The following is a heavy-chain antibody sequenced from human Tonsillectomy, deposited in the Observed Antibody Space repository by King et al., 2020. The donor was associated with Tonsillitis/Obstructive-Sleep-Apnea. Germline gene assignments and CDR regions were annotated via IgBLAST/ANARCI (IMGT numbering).Heavy chain of an antibody. Sequence: VQLQESGPGLVKPSETLSLTCTVSGGSFSSYYWSWIRQPAGKGLEWIGLIDTSGNTNYNPSLKTRVTMSVDTSKNQFSLKLSSVTAADTAVYYCARDLSSSPYNWFDPWGQGILVTVSS. J-gene: IGHJ5*02. CDR2: IDTSGNT. CDR3: ARDLSSSPYNWFDP. D-gene: IGHD6-13*01. CDR1: GGSFSSYY. V-gene: IGHV4-4*07.